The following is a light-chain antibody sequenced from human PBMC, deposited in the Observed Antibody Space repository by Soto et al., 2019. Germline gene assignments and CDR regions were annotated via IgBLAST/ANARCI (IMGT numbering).Light chain of an antibody. CDR2: DVS. Sequence: QSALTQPASVSGSPGQSITISCTGTSSDVGGYNYVSWYQQHPGKAPKLMIYDVSNRPSGVSDRFSGSKSGNTASLTISGLQAEDEANYYCSSYTTSGTLEVLFGGGTKLTVL. V-gene: IGLV2-14*01. J-gene: IGLJ2*01. CDR3: SSYTTSGTLEVL. CDR1: SSDVGGYNY.